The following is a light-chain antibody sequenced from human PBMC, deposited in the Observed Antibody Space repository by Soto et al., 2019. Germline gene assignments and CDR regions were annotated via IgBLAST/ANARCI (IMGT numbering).Light chain of an antibody. CDR1: SSDVGTYNL. V-gene: IGLV2-23*02. Sequence: QSALTQPASVSGSPGQSITISCTGASSDVGTYNLVSWYQQHPGKAPKLIISEVTKRPSGVSNRFSGSKSGNTASLTISGLQAEEEADYHCCSYAGYNFWFFGGGTK. CDR3: CSYAGYNFWF. CDR2: EVT. J-gene: IGLJ3*02.